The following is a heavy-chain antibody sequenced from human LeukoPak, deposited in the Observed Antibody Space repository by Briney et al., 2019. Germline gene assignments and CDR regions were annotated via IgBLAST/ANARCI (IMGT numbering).Heavy chain of an antibody. D-gene: IGHD1-26*01. CDR3: ARESQWELPRFDY. V-gene: IGHV3-53*01. Sequence: GGSLRLSCAASGFTVSSNYMSWVRQAPGKGLEWVSVIYSGGSTYYADSVKGRFTISRHNSKNTLYLQMNSLRADDTAVYYCARESQWELPRFDYWGQGTLVTVSS. CDR1: GFTVSSNY. CDR2: IYSGGST. J-gene: IGHJ4*02.